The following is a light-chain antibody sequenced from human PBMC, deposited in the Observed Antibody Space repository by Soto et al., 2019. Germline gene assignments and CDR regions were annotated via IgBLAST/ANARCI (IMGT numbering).Light chain of an antibody. J-gene: IGLJ1*01. Sequence: QSVLTQPASGSGSPGHSITISCTGTTSDVGSYNLVSRYQQHTGKAPKLMIYEVSKRPSGVSNRFSGSKSGNTASLTISGLQAEDEADYYCCSYAGSSNSIYVFGTGTKVTVL. CDR3: CSYAGSSNSIYV. V-gene: IGLV2-23*02. CDR2: EVS. CDR1: TSDVGSYNL.